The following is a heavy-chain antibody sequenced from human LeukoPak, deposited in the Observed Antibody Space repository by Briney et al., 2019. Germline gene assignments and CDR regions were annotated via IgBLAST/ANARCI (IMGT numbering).Heavy chain of an antibody. J-gene: IGHJ1*01. V-gene: IGHV5-51*01. Sequence: GESLKISCKGSGYSFTSYWIGWVRQMPGKGMEWMGIIYPGDSDTRYSPSFQGQVTISADKSISTAYLQWSSLKASDTAMYYCARTYGGNPQVGYFQHWGQGTLVTVSS. CDR3: ARTYGGNPQVGYFQH. CDR2: IYPGDSDT. D-gene: IGHD4-23*01. CDR1: GYSFTSYW.